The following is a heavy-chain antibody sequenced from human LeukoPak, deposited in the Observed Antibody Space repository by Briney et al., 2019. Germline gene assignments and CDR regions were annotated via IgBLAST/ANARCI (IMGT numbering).Heavy chain of an antibody. CDR3: AGLLGYCSSTSCYDY. J-gene: IGHJ4*02. V-gene: IGHV3-30*03. CDR1: GFTFSSYG. Sequence: PGGSLRLSCAASGFTFSSYGMHWVRQAPGKELEWVAVISYDGSNKYYADSVKGRFTISRDNSKNTLYLQMNSLRAEDTAVYYCAGLLGYCSSTSCYDYWGQGTLVTVSS. CDR2: ISYDGSNK. D-gene: IGHD2-2*01.